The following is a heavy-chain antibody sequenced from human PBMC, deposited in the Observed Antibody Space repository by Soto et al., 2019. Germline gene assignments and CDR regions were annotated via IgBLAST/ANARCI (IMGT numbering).Heavy chain of an antibody. CDR1: GCTFSSYS. Sequence: EVQPVESGGGLVKPGGSLRLSCAASGCTFSSYSMNWVRQAPGKGLEWVSSISSSSSYIYYADSVKGRFTISRDNAKNSLYLQMNSLRAEDTAVYYCARGDRGSYYVAYWGQGTLVTVSS. CDR3: ARGDRGSYYVAY. V-gene: IGHV3-21*01. CDR2: ISSSSSYI. J-gene: IGHJ4*02. D-gene: IGHD1-26*01.